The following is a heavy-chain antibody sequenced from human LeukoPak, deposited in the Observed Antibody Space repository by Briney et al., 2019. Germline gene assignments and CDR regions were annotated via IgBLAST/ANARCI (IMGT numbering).Heavy chain of an antibody. Sequence: GGSLRLSCAASGFTFSSYAMSWVRQAPGKGLEWVSYISSSSSTIYYADSVKGRFTISRDNAKNSLYPQMNSLRAEDTAVYYCARVSVPPSLWFGEHGFDYWGQGTLVTVSS. CDR3: ARVSVPPSLWFGEHGFDY. V-gene: IGHV3-48*01. D-gene: IGHD3-10*01. J-gene: IGHJ4*02. CDR1: GFTFSSYA. CDR2: ISSSSSTI.